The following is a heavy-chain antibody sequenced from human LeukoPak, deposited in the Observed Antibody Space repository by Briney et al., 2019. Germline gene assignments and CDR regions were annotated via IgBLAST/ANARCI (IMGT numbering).Heavy chain of an antibody. D-gene: IGHD5-12*01. CDR3: AREARGYSGYSD. CDR2: INSDGSST. CDR1: GFTFSSYW. Sequence: GGSLRLSCAASGFTFSSYWMHWVRQAPGKGLVWVSRINSDGSSTSYADSVKGRFTISRDNAKNTLYLQMNSLRAEDTAVYYCAREARGYSGYSDWGQGTLVTVSS. J-gene: IGHJ4*02. V-gene: IGHV3-74*01.